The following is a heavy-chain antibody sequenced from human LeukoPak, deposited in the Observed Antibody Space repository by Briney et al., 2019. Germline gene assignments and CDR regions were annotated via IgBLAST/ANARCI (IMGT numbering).Heavy chain of an antibody. CDR3: ARHVVNLAVPGAPSWIDP. Sequence: ESLNISCKASGSRFTNYWIVWVRHRPGKGLEYMGFIYPGGSELRKSPSFQGQVTISVDKSITTAYLQWSSLKASDTAMYYCARHVVNLAVPGAPSWIDPWGQGTQVTVSS. V-gene: IGHV5-51*01. CDR2: IYPGGSEL. D-gene: IGHD6-19*01. CDR1: GSRFTNYW. J-gene: IGHJ5*02.